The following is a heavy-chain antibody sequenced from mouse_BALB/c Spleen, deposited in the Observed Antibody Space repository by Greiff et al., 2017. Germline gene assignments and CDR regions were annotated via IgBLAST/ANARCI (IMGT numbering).Heavy chain of an antibody. Sequence: EVQLQQSGGGLVQPGGSRKLSCAASGFTFSSFGMHWVRQAPEKGLEWVAYISSGSSTIYYADTVKGRFTISRDNPKNTLFLQMTSLRSEDTAMYYCARSGVMRAMDYWGQGTSVTVSS. D-gene: IGHD2-3*01. CDR1: GFTFSSFG. V-gene: IGHV5-17*02. J-gene: IGHJ4*01. CDR2: ISSGSSTI. CDR3: ARSGVMRAMDY.